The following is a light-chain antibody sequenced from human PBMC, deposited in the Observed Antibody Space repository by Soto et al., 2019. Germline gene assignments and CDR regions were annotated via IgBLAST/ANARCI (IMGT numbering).Light chain of an antibody. Sequence: EIVMTQSPGTLSVSPGERATLSCRASQSVSSTYVAWYQQKPGQAPRLLIYDASNRATGIPVRFSGSGSGTDFTLTISSLEPEDFGLYYCQQRSDWFTFGQGTRLEIK. CDR2: DAS. J-gene: IGKJ5*01. V-gene: IGKV3-11*01. CDR3: QQRSDWFT. CDR1: QSVSSTY.